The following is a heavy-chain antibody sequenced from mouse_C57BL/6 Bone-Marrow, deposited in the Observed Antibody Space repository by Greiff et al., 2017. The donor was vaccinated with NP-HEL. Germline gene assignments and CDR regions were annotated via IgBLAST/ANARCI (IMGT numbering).Heavy chain of an antibody. CDR3: ARWDGYQVSWYFDV. D-gene: IGHD2-3*01. CDR2: IDPSDSGT. Sequence: QVQLQQPGAELVRPGSSVKLSCKASGYTFTSYWMHWVKQRPIQGLEWIGNIDPSDSGTHYNQKFKDKATLTVDKSSSTAYMQLSSLTSEDSAGYYGARWDGYQVSWYFDVWGTGTTVTVSS. CDR1: GYTFTSYW. V-gene: IGHV1-52*01. J-gene: IGHJ1*03.